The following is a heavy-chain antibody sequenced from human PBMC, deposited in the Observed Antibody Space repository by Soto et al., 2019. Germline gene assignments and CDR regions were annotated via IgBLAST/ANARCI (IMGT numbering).Heavy chain of an antibody. CDR1: GGTFSNSG. V-gene: IGHV1-69*13. Sequence: SVKVSCKASGGTFSNSGISWVRQAPGQGLEWMGGIIPIFGTANYAQKFQGRVTITADESTSTAYMELSSLRSEDTAVYYCARGVPEAGYYYYGMDVWGQGTTVTVSS. CDR2: IIPIFGTA. D-gene: IGHD3-10*01. CDR3: ARGVPEAGYYYYGMDV. J-gene: IGHJ6*02.